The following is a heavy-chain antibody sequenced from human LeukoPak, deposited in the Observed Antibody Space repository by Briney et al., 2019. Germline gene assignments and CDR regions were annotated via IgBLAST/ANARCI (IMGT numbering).Heavy chain of an antibody. CDR1: GYTFTSYG. V-gene: IGHV1-18*01. CDR3: ARDASDIVVVLYYYYGMDV. J-gene: IGHJ6*02. CDR2: ISAYNGNT. D-gene: IGHD2-15*01. Sequence: ALVKVSCKASGYTFTSYGISWVRQAPGQGLEWMGWISAYNGNTNYAQKLQGRVTMTTDTSTSTAYMELRSLRSDDTAVYYCARDASDIVVVLYYYYGMDVWGQGTTVTVSS.